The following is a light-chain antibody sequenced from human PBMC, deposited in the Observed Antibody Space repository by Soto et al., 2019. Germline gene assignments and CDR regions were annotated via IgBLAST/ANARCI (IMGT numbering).Light chain of an antibody. Sequence: QSALTQPRSVSGSPGQSVTISCTGTSGGVGGYNFVSGYQQHPGKAPTLMIFDVSQRPSGVPDRFSGSKSGNTASLTISGLHSDDEAGYYCYSYGGSYTWVFGGGTKLTVL. CDR1: SGGVGGYNF. V-gene: IGLV2-11*01. J-gene: IGLJ3*02. CDR3: YSYGGSYTWV. CDR2: DVS.